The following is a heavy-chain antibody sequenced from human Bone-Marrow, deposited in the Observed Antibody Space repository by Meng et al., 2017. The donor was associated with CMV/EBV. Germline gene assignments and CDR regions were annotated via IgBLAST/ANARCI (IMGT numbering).Heavy chain of an antibody. D-gene: IGHD3-3*01. V-gene: IGHV3-73*01. CDR1: GFTFSGSA. CDR3: ARDFN. J-gene: IGHJ4*02. Sequence: GESLKISCAASGFTFSGSAMHWVRQASGKGLEWVGRIRSKANSYATAYAASVKGRFTISRDDSKNTAYLQMNSLRAEDTAVYYCARDFNWGQGTLVTVSS. CDR2: IRSKANSYAT.